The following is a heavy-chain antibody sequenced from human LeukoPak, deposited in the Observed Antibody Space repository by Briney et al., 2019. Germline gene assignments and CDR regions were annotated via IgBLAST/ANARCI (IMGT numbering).Heavy chain of an antibody. CDR2: ISAYNGNT. V-gene: IGHV1-18*01. CDR1: GYTFTNYG. CDR3: ARADHYYPYYLDV. J-gene: IGHJ6*03. Sequence: GASVKVSCKASGYTFTNYGISCVRQAPGQGLECMGWISAYNGNTNYAQQLQGRVTVTTDTSTGTAYMELRSLRSDDTAVYYCARADHYYPYYLDVWGKGTTVTVPS.